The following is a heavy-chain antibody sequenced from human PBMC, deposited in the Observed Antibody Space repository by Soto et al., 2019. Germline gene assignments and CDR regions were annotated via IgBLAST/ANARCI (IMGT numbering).Heavy chain of an antibody. D-gene: IGHD2-15*01. Sequence: QVQLVQSGAEVKKPGASVKVSCKASGYSFTTYGISWVRQAPGQGLEWMGWISTYNGDTDYAQSLQGRVIMTTDTSTATAYMELGSLRSDDTAVYYCAGEGSRPYYYYGMDVWGQGTSVIVSS. CDR1: GYSFTTYG. CDR3: AGEGSRPYYYYGMDV. CDR2: ISTYNGDT. J-gene: IGHJ6*02. V-gene: IGHV1-18*01.